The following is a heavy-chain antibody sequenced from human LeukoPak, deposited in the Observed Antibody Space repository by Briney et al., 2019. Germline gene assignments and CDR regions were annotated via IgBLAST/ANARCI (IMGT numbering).Heavy chain of an antibody. V-gene: IGHV4-30-2*01. Sequence: SQTLSLTCAVSGGSISSGGYSWSWIRQPPGKGLEWSGYIYHSGSTYYNPSLKSRVTISVDRSKNQFSLKLSSVTAADTAVYYCARAQLWFGELSNWFDPWGQGTLVTVSS. CDR3: ARAQLWFGELSNWFDP. D-gene: IGHD3-10*01. J-gene: IGHJ5*02. CDR2: IYHSGST. CDR1: GGSISSGGYS.